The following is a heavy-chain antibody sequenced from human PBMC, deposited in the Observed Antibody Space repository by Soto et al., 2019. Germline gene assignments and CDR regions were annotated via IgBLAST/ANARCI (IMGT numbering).Heavy chain of an antibody. CDR1: GGSISSISYY. CDR2: IYYSGST. Sequence: SETLSLTCTVPGGSISSISYYWGWIRQPPGKGLEWIGSIYYSGSTYYNPSLKSRVTISVDTSKNQFSLKLSSVTAADTAVYYCARTPTYYCSSTSCYSYYYGMDVWGQGTTVTVSS. CDR3: ARTPTYYCSSTSCYSYYYGMDV. D-gene: IGHD2-2*02. J-gene: IGHJ6*02. V-gene: IGHV4-39*01.